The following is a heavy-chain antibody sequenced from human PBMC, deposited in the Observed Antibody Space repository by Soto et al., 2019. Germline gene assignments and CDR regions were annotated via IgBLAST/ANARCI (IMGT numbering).Heavy chain of an antibody. CDR2: IYYTGTT. CDR1: GVSISSSTSY. D-gene: IGHD3-10*01. V-gene: IGHV4-39*01. J-gene: IGHJ4*02. CDR3: ARHGGSVSYFDY. Sequence: SATLSLTCTLSGVSISSSTSYWGWFRQPPGKGLEWIATIYYTGTTYYNPSLKSRVTISVDTSMNQFSLSLNSVTAADTAVYYCARHGGSVSYFDYWGQGALVTVS.